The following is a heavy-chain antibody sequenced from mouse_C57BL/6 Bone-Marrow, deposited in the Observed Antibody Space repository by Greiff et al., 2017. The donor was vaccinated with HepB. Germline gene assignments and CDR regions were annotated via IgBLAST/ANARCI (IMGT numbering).Heavy chain of an antibody. J-gene: IGHJ3*01. CDR2: IDPETGGT. Sequence: VQLQQSGAELVRPGASVTLSCKASGYTFTDYEMHWVKQTPVHGLEWIGAIDPETGGTAYNQKFKGKAILTADKSSSTAYMELRSLTSEDSAVYYCTIVAPFAYWGQGTLVTVSA. D-gene: IGHD1-1*01. V-gene: IGHV1-15*01. CDR1: GYTFTDYE. CDR3: TIVAPFAY.